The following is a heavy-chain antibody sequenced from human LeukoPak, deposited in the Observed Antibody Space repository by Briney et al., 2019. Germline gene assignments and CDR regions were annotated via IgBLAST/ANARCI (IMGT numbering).Heavy chain of an antibody. CDR1: RYSTSSAYS. J-gene: IGHJ5*02. V-gene: IGHV4-38-2*01. CDR3: ARVSVLWFGELANGYNWVDP. D-gene: IGHD3-10*01. Sequence: PETLSLTRAVPRYSTSSAYSWAWTPQPPGKGPEWIGSFYHSGSTYYIPSLTGRVTISVDTSRDQFSLKLSCVTAAETAVYYCARVSVLWFGELANGYNWVDPGGGGTLVTVSS. CDR2: FYHSGST.